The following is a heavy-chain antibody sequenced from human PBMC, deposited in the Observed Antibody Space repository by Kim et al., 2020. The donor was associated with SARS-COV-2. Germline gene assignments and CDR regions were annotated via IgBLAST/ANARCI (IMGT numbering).Heavy chain of an antibody. D-gene: IGHD5-12*01. CDR2: INPNSGGT. CDR1: GYTFTDYS. V-gene: IGHV1-2*02. CDR3: ARAATGMIRDGCDI. J-gene: IGHJ3*02. Sequence: ASVKVSCKASGYTFTDYSINWVRQAPGQGLEWMAWINPNSGGTNYAQNFQGRVTLTRDTSISTAYMELSRLSSDDTAVYYCARAATGMIRDGCDIWGPGTMVTV.